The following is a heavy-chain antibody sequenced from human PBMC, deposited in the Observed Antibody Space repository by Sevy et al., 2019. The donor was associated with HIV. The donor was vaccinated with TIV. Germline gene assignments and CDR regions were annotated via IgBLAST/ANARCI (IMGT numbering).Heavy chain of an antibody. J-gene: IGHJ4*02. CDR2: IWYDGSKK. D-gene: IGHD3-22*01. Sequence: GGSLRLSCTTSGFSFSTYGMHWVRQAPGKGLEWVAGIWYDGSKKQYADSVKGRFTISSDNSKNTMYLLMSSRRVEDTALFYCARERDENSSGSSVPFDKWGQGTLVTVSS. V-gene: IGHV3-33*01. CDR3: ARERDENSSGSSVPFDK. CDR1: GFSFSTYG.